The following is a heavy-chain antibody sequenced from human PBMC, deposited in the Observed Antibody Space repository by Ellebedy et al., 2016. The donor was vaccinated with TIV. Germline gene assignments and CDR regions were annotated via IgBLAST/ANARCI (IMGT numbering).Heavy chain of an antibody. CDR2: INPNGGST. Sequence: ASVKVSCKASGYTFTGYYMHWVRQAPGQGLEWMGWINPNGGSTSYAQKFQGRVTMTRETSTSTVYMELSSLRSEDTAVYYCARGCSGGSCYPEDYFDYWGQGTLVTVSS. D-gene: IGHD2-15*01. J-gene: IGHJ4*02. CDR3: ARGCSGGSCYPEDYFDY. V-gene: IGHV1-46*01. CDR1: GYTFTGYY.